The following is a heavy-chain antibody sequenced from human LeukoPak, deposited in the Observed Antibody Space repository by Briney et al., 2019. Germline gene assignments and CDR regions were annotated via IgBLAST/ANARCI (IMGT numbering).Heavy chain of an antibody. CDR1: GFTFSTYW. CDR2: ITQDGSEK. V-gene: IGHV3-7*01. CDR3: AIDYSRALYK. J-gene: IGHJ4*02. D-gene: IGHD1-14*01. Sequence: GGSLRLSCVASGFTFSTYWMTWVRQAPGKGLEWVADITQDGSEKYYADSVKGRFTISRDNAKNSLHLQMNSLKVEDTAVYYCAIDYSRALYKWGQGTLVCVSS.